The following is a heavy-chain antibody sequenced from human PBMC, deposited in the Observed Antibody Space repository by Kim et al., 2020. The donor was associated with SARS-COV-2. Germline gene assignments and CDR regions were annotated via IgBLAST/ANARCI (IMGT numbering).Heavy chain of an antibody. J-gene: IGHJ4*02. D-gene: IGHD6-19*01. CDR2: T. Sequence: TNYNPSLKMRVTISVDTSKDQFSLKLNSVTAADTAVYYCAREIAVAGFDSWGQGTLVTVSS. CDR3: AREIAVAGFDS. V-gene: IGHV4-59*01.